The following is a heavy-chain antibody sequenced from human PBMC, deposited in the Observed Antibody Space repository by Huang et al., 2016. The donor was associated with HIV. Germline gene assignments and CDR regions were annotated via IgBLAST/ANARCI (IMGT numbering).Heavy chain of an antibody. Sequence: QVQLQESGPGPVKPSQTLSLTCTVSGVSISSGGYYWAWIRQPPVKGLEVIGYIYYSGSTYSHPALKSRVTISVDTSKNQFSLKLSSLTAADTAVYYCTRGHSYGFGRNYFDYWGQGTLVTVSS. CDR2: IYYSGST. CDR1: GVSISSGGYY. J-gene: IGHJ4*02. V-gene: IGHV4-30-4*08. CDR3: TRGHSYGFGRNYFDY. D-gene: IGHD5-18*01.